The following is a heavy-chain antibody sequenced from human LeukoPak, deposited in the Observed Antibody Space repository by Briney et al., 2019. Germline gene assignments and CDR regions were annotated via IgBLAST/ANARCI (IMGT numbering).Heavy chain of an antibody. V-gene: IGHV3-53*01. Sequence: GGSLRLSCAASGFTVSSNYMGWVRQAPGEGLEWVSVIYSGGSTYYADSVKGRFTISRDNSKNTLYLQMNSLRAEDTAVYYCATLLRGYSYGLDYWGQGTLVTVSS. J-gene: IGHJ4*02. CDR1: GFTVSSNY. CDR2: IYSGGST. D-gene: IGHD5-18*01. CDR3: ATLLRGYSYGLDY.